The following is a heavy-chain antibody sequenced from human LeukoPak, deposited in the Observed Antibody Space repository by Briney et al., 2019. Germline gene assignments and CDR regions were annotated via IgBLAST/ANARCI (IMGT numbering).Heavy chain of an antibody. Sequence: GGSLRPSCAASGFTFSSYAMSWVRQAPGKGLEWVSAISGSGGSTYYADSVKGRFTISRDNSKNTLYLQMNSLRAEDTAVYYCAKDPYSNPLPYFDYWGQGTLVTVSS. D-gene: IGHD4-11*01. CDR2: ISGSGGST. CDR3: AKDPYSNPLPYFDY. CDR1: GFTFSSYA. J-gene: IGHJ4*02. V-gene: IGHV3-23*01.